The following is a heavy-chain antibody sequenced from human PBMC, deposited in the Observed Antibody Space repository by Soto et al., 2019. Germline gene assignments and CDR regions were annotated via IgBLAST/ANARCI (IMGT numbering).Heavy chain of an antibody. D-gene: IGHD2-15*01. CDR1: GFTFSSYA. CDR3: AKGAIVVVVAATDYFDY. Sequence: PGGSLRLSCAVSGFTFSSYAMGWVRQAPWKGLEWVSAISGSGGSTYYADSVKGRFTISRDNSKNTLYLQMNSLRAEDTAVYYCAKGAIVVVVAATDYFDYWGQGTLVTVSS. J-gene: IGHJ4*02. CDR2: ISGSGGST. V-gene: IGHV3-23*01.